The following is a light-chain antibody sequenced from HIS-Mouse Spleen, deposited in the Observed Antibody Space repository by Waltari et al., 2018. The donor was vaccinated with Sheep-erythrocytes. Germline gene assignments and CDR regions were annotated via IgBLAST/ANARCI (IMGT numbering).Light chain of an antibody. CDR1: SSDVGGYNY. CDR2: EVS. J-gene: IGLJ3*02. Sequence: QSALTQPASVSGSPGPSVTISCTGTSSDVGGYNYVSWYQQHPGKAPKLMIYEVSKRPSGVPDRFSGSKSGNTASLTVSGLQAEDEADYYCSSYAGSNNWVFGGGTKLTVL. CDR3: SSYAGSNNWV. V-gene: IGLV2-8*01.